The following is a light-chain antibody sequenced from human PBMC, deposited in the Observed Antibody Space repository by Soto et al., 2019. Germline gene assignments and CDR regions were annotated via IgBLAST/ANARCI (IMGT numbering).Light chain of an antibody. V-gene: IGKV3-20*01. J-gene: IGKJ1*01. CDR1: QSVSSSY. CDR2: RAS. CDR3: QQYGSYWT. Sequence: EIVLTQSPGTLSLSPGERATLSCRASQSVSSSYLAWYQQKPGQAPRLLIYRASSRATGIPDRFSGSGSGTDFNITISRLEPEDFAVYYCQQYGSYWTFGQGTKVEIK.